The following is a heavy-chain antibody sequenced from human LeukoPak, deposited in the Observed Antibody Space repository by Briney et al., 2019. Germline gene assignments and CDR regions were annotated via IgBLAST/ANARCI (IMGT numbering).Heavy chain of an antibody. CDR1: GGSFSGHY. D-gene: IGHD5-12*01. CDR3: ARRGAYSGNDLAWYFDL. J-gene: IGHJ2*01. Sequence: SETLSLTCAVYGGSFSGHYWSWIRQSPGKGLEWIGEINHIGNTNYNPSLKSRVTMSVDTSKNQFSLRLSSVTAADTAVYYCARRGAYSGNDLAWYFDLWGRGTLVTVSS. V-gene: IGHV4-34*01. CDR2: INHIGNT.